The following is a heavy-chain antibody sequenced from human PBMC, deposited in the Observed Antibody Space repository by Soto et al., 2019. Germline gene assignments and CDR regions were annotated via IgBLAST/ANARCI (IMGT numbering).Heavy chain of an antibody. V-gene: IGHV5-51*01. J-gene: IGHJ4*02. CDR1: GYSFTSYW. CDR2: IYPGDSDT. D-gene: IGHD5-12*01. Sequence: PGESLKISCNGSGYSFTSYWIGWVRQMPGKGLEWMGIIYPGDSDTRYSPSFQGQVTISADKSISTAYLQWSSLKASDTAMYYCARPALGMATRYYFDYWAQGTLVTVSS. CDR3: ARPALGMATRYYFDY.